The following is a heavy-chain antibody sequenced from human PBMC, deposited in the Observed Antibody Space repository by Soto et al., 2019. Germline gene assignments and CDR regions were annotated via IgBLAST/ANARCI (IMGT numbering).Heavy chain of an antibody. V-gene: IGHV2-5*01. Sequence: SGPTLVNPTQTLTLTCTFSGFSLSTSGVGVGWIRQPPGKALEWLALIYWNDDKRYSPSLKSRLTITKDTSKNQVVLTMTNMDPVDTATYYCAHAPIPAAGEQYYYGMDVWGQGTTVTVSS. CDR2: IYWNDDK. J-gene: IGHJ6*02. CDR3: AHAPIPAAGEQYYYGMDV. CDR1: GFSLSTSGVG. D-gene: IGHD6-13*01.